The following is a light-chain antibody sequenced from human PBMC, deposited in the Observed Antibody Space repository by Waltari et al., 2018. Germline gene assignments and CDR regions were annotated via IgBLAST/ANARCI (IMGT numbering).Light chain of an antibody. Sequence: QSILTQPPSVSGTPGQRVTISCSGSNSNIGGNSVTWYQQLPGTAPKLLIYNDKQGPSGVPDRFSASKAGTSATLAITGLQSEDEADYYCAVWDDSLGGVFGGGTKLTVL. CDR3: AVWDDSLGGV. CDR2: NDK. V-gene: IGLV1-44*01. CDR1: NSNIGGNS. J-gene: IGLJ3*02.